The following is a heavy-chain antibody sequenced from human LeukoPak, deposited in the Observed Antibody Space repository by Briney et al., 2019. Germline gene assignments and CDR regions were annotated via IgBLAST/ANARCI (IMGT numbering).Heavy chain of an antibody. V-gene: IGHV3-15*01. CDR3: TTAIYGEVDY. D-gene: IGHD4-17*01. CDR2: IKSKTDGGTT. Sequence: GGSLRLSCAASGFSFSNAWMSWVRQAPGKGLEWVGRIKSKTDGGTTDNAAPVKGRFTISRDDSKNTLYLQMNSLKTDDTAVYYCTTAIYGEVDYWGQGTLVTVSS. CDR1: GFSFSNAW. J-gene: IGHJ4*02.